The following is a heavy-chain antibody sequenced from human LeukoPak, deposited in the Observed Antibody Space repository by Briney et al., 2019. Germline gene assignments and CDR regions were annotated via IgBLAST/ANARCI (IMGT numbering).Heavy chain of an antibody. D-gene: IGHD2-15*01. CDR1: GFTFSSYS. V-gene: IGHV3-21*01. J-gene: IGHJ5*02. CDR2: ISSSSSYI. Sequence: PGGSLRLSCAASGFTFSSYSMNWVRQAPGKGLEWVSSISSSSSYIYYADSEKGRFTISRDNAKNSLYLQMNSLRAEDTAVYYCARLYCSGGSCYDHWGQGTLVTVSS. CDR3: ARLYCSGGSCYDH.